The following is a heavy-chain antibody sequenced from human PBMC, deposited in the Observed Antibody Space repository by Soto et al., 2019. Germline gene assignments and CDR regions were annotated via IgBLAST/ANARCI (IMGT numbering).Heavy chain of an antibody. CDR1: GYTFTGYY. V-gene: IGHV1-2*04. CDR2: INPNSGGT. Sequence: ASVKVSCKASGYTFTGYYMHWVRQAPGQGLEWMGWINPNSGGTNYAQKFQGWVTMTRDTSISTAYTELSRLRSDDTAVYYCARRGGSGSYPNSYYYYGMDVWGQGTTVTVSS. J-gene: IGHJ6*02. CDR3: ARRGGSGSYPNSYYYYGMDV. D-gene: IGHD3-10*01.